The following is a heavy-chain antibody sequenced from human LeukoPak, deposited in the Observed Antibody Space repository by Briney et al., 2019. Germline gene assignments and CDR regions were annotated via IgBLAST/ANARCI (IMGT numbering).Heavy chain of an antibody. D-gene: IGHD5-12*01. Sequence: TTGGSLRLSCVLSGLTFSDAWMSWVRQAPGKGLEWVGRIRNDRITDYAAPVQGRFSISRDNSKNTFYLQMNSLRTEDTGMYFCTWMATIFTVDHWGQGTLVTVSS. CDR3: TWMATIFTVDH. V-gene: IGHV3-15*01. CDR1: GLTFSDAW. CDR2: IRNDRIT. J-gene: IGHJ4*02.